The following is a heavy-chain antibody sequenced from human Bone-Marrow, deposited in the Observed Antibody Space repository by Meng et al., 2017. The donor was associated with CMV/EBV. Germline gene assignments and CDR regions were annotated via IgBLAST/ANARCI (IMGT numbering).Heavy chain of an antibody. CDR3: ASLSFWSGYYGSPGPYYYYGMDV. CDR1: GFTFSSYS. CDR2: ISSSSSYI. J-gene: IGHJ6*02. V-gene: IGHV3-21*01. D-gene: IGHD3-3*01. Sequence: GESLKISCAASGFTFSSYSMNWVRQAPGKGLEWVSSISSSSSYIYYADSVKGRFTISRDNAKNSLYLQMNSLRAEDTAVYYCASLSFWSGYYGSPGPYYYYGMDVWGQGTMVTVSS.